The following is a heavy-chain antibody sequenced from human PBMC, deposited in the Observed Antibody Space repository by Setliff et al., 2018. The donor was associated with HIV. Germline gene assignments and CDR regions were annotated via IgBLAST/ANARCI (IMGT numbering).Heavy chain of an antibody. CDR3: ARDRHSSGLGSYGP. CDR1: GGSFGVYR. CDR2: IDSSGTT. J-gene: IGHJ5*02. Sequence: SETLSLTCTISGGSFGVYRWSWIRQSAGRGLEWIGRIDSSGTTDYKPSLKGRVAISVDTSRNQFSLRVTSVTAADTAVYFCARDRHSSGLGSYGPWGPGILVTXSS. D-gene: IGHD3-10*01. V-gene: IGHV4-4*07.